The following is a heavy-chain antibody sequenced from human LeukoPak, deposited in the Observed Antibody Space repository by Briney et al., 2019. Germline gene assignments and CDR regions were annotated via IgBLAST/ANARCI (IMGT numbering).Heavy chain of an antibody. Sequence: SETLSLTCTVSGGSISSYCWSWIRQPPGKGLEWIGRIYTSGSTNYNPSLKSRVTMSVDTSKNQFSLKLSSVTAADTAVYYCARFSSIAAAFDYWGLGTLVTVSS. V-gene: IGHV4-4*07. J-gene: IGHJ4*02. CDR1: GGSISSYC. D-gene: IGHD6-13*01. CDR2: IYTSGST. CDR3: ARFSSIAAAFDY.